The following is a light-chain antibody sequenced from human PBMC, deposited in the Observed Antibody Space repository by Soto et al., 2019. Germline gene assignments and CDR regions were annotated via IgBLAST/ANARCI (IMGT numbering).Light chain of an antibody. CDR1: LTISNTY. CDR3: QSYGRTVFT. J-gene: IGKJ3*01. CDR2: GAS. Sequence: EIVLTQSPGTLSLSPGEGATLSCRASLTISNTYLAWYQQKPGQAPRLLIYGASSRATGIPDRFSGSGSGTDFTLTISGLEPEDFAVYYCQSYGRTVFTFGPGTKVDIK. V-gene: IGKV3-20*01.